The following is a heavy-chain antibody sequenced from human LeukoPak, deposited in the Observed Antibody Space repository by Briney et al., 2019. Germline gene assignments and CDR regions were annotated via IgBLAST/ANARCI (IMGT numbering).Heavy chain of an antibody. CDR1: GFTFNNYA. Sequence: PGGSLRLSCAASGFTFNNYAMNWVRQAPGKGLEWVSFIRFDGHDKFYAETVKGRFTISKDTSRNTLYLQLNSLRPEDTAVYYCAKDLMRDRWFGESWGQGTLVTVSS. CDR3: AKDLMRDRWFGES. D-gene: IGHD3-10*01. CDR2: IRFDGHDK. V-gene: IGHV3-30*02. J-gene: IGHJ5*02.